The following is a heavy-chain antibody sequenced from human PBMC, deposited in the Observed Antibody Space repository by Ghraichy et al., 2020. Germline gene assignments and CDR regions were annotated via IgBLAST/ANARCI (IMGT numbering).Heavy chain of an antibody. CDR2: NSSSGSS. J-gene: IGHJ6*03. CDR1: GGSVSSNNSY. D-gene: IGHD2-15*01. Sequence: SETLSLTCEVSGGSVSSNNSYWVRVRQSTGKGLVGIVNNSSSGSSNYYPSSRSRVTISLDTSKNPFSLKLSSVTAADAALYYCARGPDGVVVKPALIVFHYYCYYMDVGGKRPTVTVSS. V-gene: IGHV4-39*07. CDR3: ARGPDGVVVKPALIVFHYYCYYMDV.